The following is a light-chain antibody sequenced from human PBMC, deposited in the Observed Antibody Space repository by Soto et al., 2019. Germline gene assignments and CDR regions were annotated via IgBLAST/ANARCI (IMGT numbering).Light chain of an antibody. Sequence: VMTQSPATLSVSPGERATLSCRASQRVSTYLAWYQQKPGQAPTLVMFGASIRATGTPARFSGSGSGTDFTLTISSLQSEDFAVYYCQQYNNWPLTFGGGTKVEIK. CDR2: GAS. V-gene: IGKV3-15*01. J-gene: IGKJ4*01. CDR3: QQYNNWPLT. CDR1: QRVSTY.